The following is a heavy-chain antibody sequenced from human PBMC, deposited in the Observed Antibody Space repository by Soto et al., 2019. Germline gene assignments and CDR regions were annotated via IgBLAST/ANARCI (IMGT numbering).Heavy chain of an antibody. D-gene: IGHD2-15*01. CDR2: IDPSDSYT. J-gene: IGHJ6*01. Sequence: GESLKISCKGSGYSFTSYWISWVRQMPGKGLEWMGRIDPSDSYTNYSPSFQGHVTISADKSISTAYLQWSSLKASDTAMYYCAAGLYCSGGSCYYYYGMDVWGQGTKVTVSS. V-gene: IGHV5-10-1*01. CDR1: GYSFTSYW. CDR3: AAGLYCSGGSCYYYYGMDV.